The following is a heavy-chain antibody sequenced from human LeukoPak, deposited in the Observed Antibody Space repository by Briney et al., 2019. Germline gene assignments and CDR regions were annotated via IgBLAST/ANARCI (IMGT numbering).Heavy chain of an antibody. CDR3: ARVREFGGSYFDY. CDR1: GYSISSGYY. V-gene: IGHV4-38-2*02. Sequence: PSETLSLTCTVSGYSISSGYYWGWIRQPPGKGLEWIGSIYHSGSTNYNPSLKSRVTMSVDTSKNQFSLKLSSVTAADTAVYYCARVREFGGSYFDYWGQGTLVTVSS. D-gene: IGHD1-26*01. J-gene: IGHJ4*02. CDR2: IYHSGST.